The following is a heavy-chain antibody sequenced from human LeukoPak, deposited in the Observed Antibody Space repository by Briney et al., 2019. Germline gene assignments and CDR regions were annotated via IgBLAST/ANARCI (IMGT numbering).Heavy chain of an antibody. Sequence: GGSLRLSCAASGFTFSNYGMHWVRQAPGKGLEWVAVIAYDGSNEYYAEFVKGRFTISRDNSKNTLYLQMYSLRAEDTAVYFCAKDQGIAVAGTDDAFDIWGQGTRVIVSS. V-gene: IGHV3-30*18. CDR2: IAYDGSNE. D-gene: IGHD6-19*01. CDR3: AKDQGIAVAGTDDAFDI. J-gene: IGHJ3*02. CDR1: GFTFSNYG.